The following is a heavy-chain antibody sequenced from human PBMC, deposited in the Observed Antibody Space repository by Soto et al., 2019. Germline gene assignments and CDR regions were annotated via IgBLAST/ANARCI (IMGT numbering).Heavy chain of an antibody. CDR1: GFTFTNYA. J-gene: IGHJ4*02. D-gene: IGHD6-19*01. CDR2: ITPTGAT. V-gene: IGHV3-23*01. CDR3: ARTDKFNSQSSGWANRFDY. Sequence: EMQLLESGGGLVQPGGSLRLFCAASGFTFTNYAMTWVRQAPGKGLEWVSTITPTGATFYGDTVKGRVTISRDNSRSTGVLQMNSLRAQDTAMYYCARTDKFNSQSSGWANRFDYWGQGTLVTVSS.